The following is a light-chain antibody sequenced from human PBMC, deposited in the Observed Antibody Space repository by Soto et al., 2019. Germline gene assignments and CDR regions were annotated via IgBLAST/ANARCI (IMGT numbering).Light chain of an antibody. V-gene: IGKV3-20*01. CDR3: QQYSSYPWT. J-gene: IGKJ1*01. Sequence: IVLTQCTGTLSLHTGERASFSSRPSENVISNFLGWYQQKNGQSPRLLISGASMRASGVPVRFIGSGYGTDFTLTISCLQTDDFATYYCQQYSSYPWTFGQGTKVDIK. CDR2: GAS. CDR1: ENVISNF.